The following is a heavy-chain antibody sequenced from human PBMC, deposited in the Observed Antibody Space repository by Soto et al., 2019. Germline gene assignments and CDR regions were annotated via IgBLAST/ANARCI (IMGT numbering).Heavy chain of an antibody. J-gene: IGHJ5*02. V-gene: IGHV3-49*03. Sequence: GGSLRLSCTASGFTFGDYAMSWFRQAPGKGLEWVGFIRSKAYGGTTEYAASVKGRFTISRDDSKSIAYLQMNSLKTEDTAVYYCTPNSGYDLNWFDPWGQGTLVTVSS. CDR2: IRSKAYGGTT. CDR1: GFTFGDYA. D-gene: IGHD5-12*01. CDR3: TPNSGYDLNWFDP.